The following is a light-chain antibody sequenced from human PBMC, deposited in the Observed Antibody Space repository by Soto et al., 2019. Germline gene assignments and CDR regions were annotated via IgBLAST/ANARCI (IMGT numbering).Light chain of an antibody. J-gene: IGKJ1*01. CDR1: QSVSNNY. CDR3: QQYGNPPRT. Sequence: EIVLTQSPGTLSSSPGERATLSCRASQSVSNNYLAWFQQTPDQAPRLLIYDTSRRATGIPDRFSGSGSGTDFTLTISRLEPEDSAMYYCQQYGNPPRTFGQGTKVEIK. CDR2: DTS. V-gene: IGKV3-20*01.